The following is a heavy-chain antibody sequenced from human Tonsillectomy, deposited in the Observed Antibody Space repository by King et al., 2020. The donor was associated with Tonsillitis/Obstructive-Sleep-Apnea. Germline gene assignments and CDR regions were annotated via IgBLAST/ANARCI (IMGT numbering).Heavy chain of an antibody. J-gene: IGHJ4*02. CDR1: GFTFSSYA. CDR3: ARDQRIAEIDY. V-gene: IGHV3-30*01. D-gene: IGHD6-13*01. Sequence: VQLVESGGGVVQPGRSLRLSCAASGFTFSSYAMHWVRQAPGKGLEWVAVISYEGSNKYYADSVKGRFTISRDNSKNTLYLQMNSLGAEDTAVYYCARDQRIAEIDYWGQGTLVTVSS. CDR2: ISYEGSNK.